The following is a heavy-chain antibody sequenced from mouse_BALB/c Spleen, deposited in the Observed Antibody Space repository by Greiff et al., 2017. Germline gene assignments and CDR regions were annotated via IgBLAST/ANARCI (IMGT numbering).Heavy chain of an antibody. V-gene: IGHV3-6*02. Sequence: ESGPGLVKPSQSLSLTCSVTGYSITSGYYWNWIRQFPGNKLEWMGYISYDGSNNYNPSLKNRISITRDTSKNQFFLKLNSVTTEDTATYYCARRDYYDYEDYAMDYWGQGTSVTVSS. CDR3: ARRDYYDYEDYAMDY. CDR2: ISYDGSN. CDR1: GYSITSGYY. J-gene: IGHJ4*01. D-gene: IGHD2-4*01.